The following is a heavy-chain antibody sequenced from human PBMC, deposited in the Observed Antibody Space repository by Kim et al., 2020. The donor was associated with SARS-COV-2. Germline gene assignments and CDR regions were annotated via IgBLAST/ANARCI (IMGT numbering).Heavy chain of an antibody. V-gene: IGHV4-39*01. CDR2: GYYNGDT. Sequence: SETLSLTCTVSDVSISSSNYYWGWIRQPPGKGLEWIGSGYYNGDTHYNPSLKSRVTISVDTSKNQFSLKLRSVTAADTAVYYCARRYNYGPFDYWDQGTL. CDR1: DVSISSSNYY. J-gene: IGHJ4*02. CDR3: ARRYNYGPFDY. D-gene: IGHD5-18*01.